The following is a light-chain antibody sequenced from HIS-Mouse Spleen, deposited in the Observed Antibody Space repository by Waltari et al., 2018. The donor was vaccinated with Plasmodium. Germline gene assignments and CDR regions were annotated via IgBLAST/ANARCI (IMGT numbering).Light chain of an antibody. CDR3: YATDSSGNHRV. CDR1: AFPQKY. V-gene: IGLV3-10*01. J-gene: IGLJ3*02. Sequence: SYELTQPPSVSVSPGQTARLTCPGDAFPQKYAYWYQQKSGQAPVLVIYEDSKRPSAIPERFSGSSSGTMATLTISGAQVEDEADYYCYATDSSGNHRVFGGGTKLTVL. CDR2: EDS.